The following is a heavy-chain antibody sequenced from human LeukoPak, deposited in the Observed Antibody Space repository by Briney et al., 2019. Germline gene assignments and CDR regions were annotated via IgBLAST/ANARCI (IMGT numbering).Heavy chain of an antibody. J-gene: IGHJ4*02. Sequence: SEILSLTCTVSGGSISSGGYYWSWIRQHPGKGLEWIGYIYYSGSTYYNLSLKSRVTISVDTSKNQFSLKLSSVTAADTAVYYCARVGVVPAAPFDYWGQGTLVTVSS. CDR1: GGSISSGGYY. CDR2: IYYSGST. V-gene: IGHV4-31*03. CDR3: ARVGVVPAAPFDY. D-gene: IGHD2-2*01.